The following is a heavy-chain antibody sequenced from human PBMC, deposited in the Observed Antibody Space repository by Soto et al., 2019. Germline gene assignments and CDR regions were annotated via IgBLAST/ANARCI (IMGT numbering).Heavy chain of an antibody. V-gene: IGHV1-69*01. CDR2: IIPIFGTA. D-gene: IGHD5-12*01. CDR1: GGTFSSYA. CDR3: ARAQLKMATPRYWYFDL. Sequence: QVQLVQSGAEVKKPGSSVKVSCKASGGTFSSYAISWVRQAPGQGLEWMGGIIPIFGTANYAQKFQGRVTITADESTSTAYMELSSLRSEDTAVYYCARAQLKMATPRYWYFDLWGRGTLVTVSS. J-gene: IGHJ2*01.